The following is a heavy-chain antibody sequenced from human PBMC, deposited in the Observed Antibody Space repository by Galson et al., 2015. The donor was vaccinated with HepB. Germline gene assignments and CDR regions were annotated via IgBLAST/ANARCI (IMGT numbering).Heavy chain of an antibody. V-gene: IGHV3-7*05. Sequence: SLRLSCAASGFTFSSYWMSWVRQAPGKGLEWVANIKQDGSEKYYVNSVKGRFTISRDNAKNSLYLQMNSLRAEDTAVYYCARARWYPNWYFDLWGRGTLVTVSS. CDR1: GFTFSSYW. D-gene: IGHD4-23*01. CDR3: ARARWYPNWYFDL. CDR2: IKQDGSEK. J-gene: IGHJ2*01.